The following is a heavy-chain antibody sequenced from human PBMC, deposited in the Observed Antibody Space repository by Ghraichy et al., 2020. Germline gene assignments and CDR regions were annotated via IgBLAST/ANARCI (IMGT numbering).Heavy chain of an antibody. CDR1: GFTFSSYS. CDR3: ARDRVVDIVVVPAAWAPGGFDY. D-gene: IGHD2-2*01. V-gene: IGHV3-21*01. J-gene: IGHJ4*02. Sequence: GGSLRLSCAASGFTFSSYSMNWVRQAPGKGLEWVSSISSSSSYIYYADSGKGRFTISRDNAKNSLYLQMNSLRAEDTAVYYCARDRVVDIVVVPAAWAPGGFDYWGQGTLVTVSS. CDR2: ISSSSSYI.